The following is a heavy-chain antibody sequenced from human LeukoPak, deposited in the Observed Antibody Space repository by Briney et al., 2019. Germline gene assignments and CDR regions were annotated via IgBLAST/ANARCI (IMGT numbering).Heavy chain of an antibody. CDR3: ARSGSAALPSNWFDP. V-gene: IGHV1-18*01. D-gene: IGHD6-25*01. CDR2: ISAYNGNT. Sequence: ASVKVSCKASGYTFTSYGISWVRQAPGQGLEWMGWISAYNGNTNYAQKLQGRVTMTTDTSTSTAYMELRSLRSDDTAVYYCARSGSAALPSNWFDPWGQETLVTVSS. J-gene: IGHJ5*02. CDR1: GYTFTSYG.